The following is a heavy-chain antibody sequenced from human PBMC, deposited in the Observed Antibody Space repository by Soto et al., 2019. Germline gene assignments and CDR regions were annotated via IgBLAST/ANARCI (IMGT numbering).Heavy chain of an antibody. D-gene: IGHD6-13*01. CDR2: IHHSGST. V-gene: IGHV4-4*02. J-gene: IGHJ4*02. CDR1: GLSISSDNW. CDR3: ARDQGSHPGD. Sequence: QVQLQESGPGLVRPSGAVSLTCAVSGLSISSDNWWSWVRHPPGKGLEWIGVIHHSGSTNYNPSLKSRVTMSVVPSKDLFSLTLNSVTAADTAFYYCARDQGSHPGDWGQGTLVSVSS.